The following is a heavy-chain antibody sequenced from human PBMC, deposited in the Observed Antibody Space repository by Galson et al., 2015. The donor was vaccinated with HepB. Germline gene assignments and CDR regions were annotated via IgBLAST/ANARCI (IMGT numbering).Heavy chain of an antibody. CDR2: IYYSGST. Sequence: TLSLTCTVSGGSISSGDYYWSWIRQPPGKGLEWIGYIYYSGSTYYNPSLKSRVTISVDTSKNQFSLKLSSVTAADTAVYYCARSFDGYDSRWFDPWAREPWSPSPQ. D-gene: IGHD5-12*01. CDR1: GGSISSGDYY. CDR3: ARSFDGYDSRWFDP. V-gene: IGHV4-30-4*01. J-gene: IGHJ5*02.